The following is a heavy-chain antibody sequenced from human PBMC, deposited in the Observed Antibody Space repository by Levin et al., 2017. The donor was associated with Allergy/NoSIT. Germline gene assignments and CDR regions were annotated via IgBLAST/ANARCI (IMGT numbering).Heavy chain of an antibody. CDR2: ISYDGSNK. J-gene: IGHJ4*02. V-gene: IGHV3-30*18. CDR3: AKEGGYYYVADY. Sequence: GESLKISCAASGFTFSSYGMHWVRQAPGKGLEWVAVISYDGSNKYYADSVKGRFTISRDNSKNTLYLQMNSLRAEDTAVYYCAKEGGYYYVADYWGQGTLVTVSS. D-gene: IGHD3-22*01. CDR1: GFTFSSYG.